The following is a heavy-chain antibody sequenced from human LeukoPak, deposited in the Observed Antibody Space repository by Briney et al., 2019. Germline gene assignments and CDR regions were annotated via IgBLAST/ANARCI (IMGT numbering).Heavy chain of an antibody. Sequence: ASVKVSCKASGYTFTSYGISWVRQAPGQGLEWMGWISAYNGNTNYAQKLQGRVTMTTDTSTSTAYMELRSLRSDDTAVYYCASTRGVLRYFDWQLWGQGTLVTVSS. CDR3: ASTRGVLRYFDWQL. V-gene: IGHV1-18*01. D-gene: IGHD3-9*01. CDR1: GYTFTSYG. CDR2: ISAYNGNT. J-gene: IGHJ4*02.